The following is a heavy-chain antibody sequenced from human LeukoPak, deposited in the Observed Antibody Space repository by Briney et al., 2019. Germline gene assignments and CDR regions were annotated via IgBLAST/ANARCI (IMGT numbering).Heavy chain of an antibody. D-gene: IGHD6-13*01. CDR3: ARDRTVEKQQLVTFDP. CDR1: GYTLIEVS. CDR2: INPNSGGT. V-gene: IGHV1-2*02. J-gene: IGHJ5*02. Sequence: ASVKVSCKISGYTLIEVSMHWVRQAPGQGLEWMGWINPNSGGTNYAQKFQGRVTMTRDTSISTAYMELSRLRSDDTAVYYCARDRTVEKQQLVTFDPWGQGTLVTVSS.